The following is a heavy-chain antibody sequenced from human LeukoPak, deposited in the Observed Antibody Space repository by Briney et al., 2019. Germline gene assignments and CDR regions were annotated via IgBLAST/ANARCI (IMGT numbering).Heavy chain of an antibody. V-gene: IGHV4-59*01. CDR3: ARVNALAAGYFDC. CDR2: IHYSGST. D-gene: IGHD6-13*01. J-gene: IGHJ4*02. CDR1: GGSISSYY. Sequence: SSETLSLTCTVSGGSISSYYWSWIRQPPGKGLEWIGYIHYSGSTKYNPSLKSRVTISVDTSKNQFSLKLSSVTAADTALYYCARVNALAAGYFDCWGQGTLVTVSS.